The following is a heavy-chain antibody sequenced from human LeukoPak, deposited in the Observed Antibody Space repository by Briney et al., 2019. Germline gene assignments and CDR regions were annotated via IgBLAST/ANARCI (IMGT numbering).Heavy chain of an antibody. CDR1: GFTFSSYA. V-gene: IGHV3-23*01. Sequence: GGSLRLSCAASGFTFSSYAMSWVRQAPGKGPEWLSAISGSGGSTTDADSVKGRFTTSRDNSKSTLYLQMNSLRAEDTAIYYCAKIFHTDGYYLGEHLFDGWGQGTLVTVSS. CDR3: AKIFHTDGYYLGEHLFDG. J-gene: IGHJ5*02. D-gene: IGHD3-22*01. CDR2: ISGSGGST.